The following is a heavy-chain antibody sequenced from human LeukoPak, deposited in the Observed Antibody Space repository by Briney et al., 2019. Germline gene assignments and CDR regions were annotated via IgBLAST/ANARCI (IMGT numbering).Heavy chain of an antibody. CDR3: ARTVTTGLYSFDY. CDR2: ISPGGDST. V-gene: IGHV3-23*01. D-gene: IGHD4-17*01. CDR1: GVTLSSYA. J-gene: IGHJ4*02. Sequence: PGGSLRLSCAASGVTLSSYAMAWGRPAPGKGLEWVSAISPGGDSTYYADSVKGRFTISRDNSKNTLHLQLNSLRAEDTALYYCARTVTTGLYSFDYWGQGTLVTVSS.